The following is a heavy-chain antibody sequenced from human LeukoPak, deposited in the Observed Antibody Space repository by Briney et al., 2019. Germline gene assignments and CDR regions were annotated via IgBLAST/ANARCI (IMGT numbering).Heavy chain of an antibody. CDR2: IIDVGGT. CDR1: GFTFSIYT. CDR3: AKDYCRGGNCPLPFFDS. V-gene: IGHV3-23*01. J-gene: IGHJ4*02. D-gene: IGHD2-15*01. Sequence: GGSLRLSCVASGFTFSIYTMSWVRQAPGEGLEWVSGIIDVGGTYYADSVKGRFTISRDSSKNTLYLQMNSLRAEDTATYYCAKDYCRGGNCPLPFFDSWGQGTLVTVSS.